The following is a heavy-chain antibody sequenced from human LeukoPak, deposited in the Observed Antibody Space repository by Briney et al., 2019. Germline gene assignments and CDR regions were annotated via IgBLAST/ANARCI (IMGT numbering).Heavy chain of an antibody. CDR3: ARERVGLFDY. Sequence: GGSLRLSCAASGFAFSDYAMHWVRQAPGKGLEYVSVISTNGGNTYYANSVKGRFTVSRDNSNNTLYLQMGSLRAEDMAVYYCARERVGLFDYWGQGTQVTVSS. J-gene: IGHJ4*02. D-gene: IGHD1-26*01. CDR1: GFAFSDYA. CDR2: ISTNGGNT. V-gene: IGHV3-64*01.